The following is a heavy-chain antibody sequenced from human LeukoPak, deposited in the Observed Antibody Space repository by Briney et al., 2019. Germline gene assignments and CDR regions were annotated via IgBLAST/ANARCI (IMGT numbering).Heavy chain of an antibody. D-gene: IGHD3-9*01. CDR1: GFTFDDYA. CDR3: AKGLYYDILTGYPDY. CDR2: ISWNSGSI. V-gene: IGHV3-9*03. Sequence: GGSLRLSCAASGFTFDDYAMHWVRQAPGKGLEWVSGISWNSGSIGYADSVKGRFTISRDNAKNSLYLQMNSLRAEDMALYYCAKGLYYDILTGYPDYWGQGTLVTVSS. J-gene: IGHJ4*02.